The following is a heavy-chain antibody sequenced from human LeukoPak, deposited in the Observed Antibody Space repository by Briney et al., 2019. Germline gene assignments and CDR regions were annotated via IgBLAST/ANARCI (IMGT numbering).Heavy chain of an antibody. CDR3: AREGLWFGESFNWFDP. CDR1: GYTFTSYY. V-gene: IGHV1-46*01. Sequence: ASVKVSCKASGYTFTSYYMHWVRQAPGQGLEWMGIINPSGGSTSYAQKFQGRVTMTRDTSTSTVYMELSSLRSEDTAVYYCAREGLWFGESFNWFDPWGQGTLVTVSS. CDR2: INPSGGST. D-gene: IGHD3-10*01. J-gene: IGHJ5*02.